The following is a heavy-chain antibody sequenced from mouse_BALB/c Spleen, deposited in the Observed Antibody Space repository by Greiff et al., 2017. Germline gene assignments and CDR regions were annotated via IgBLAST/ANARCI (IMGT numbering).Heavy chain of an antibody. CDR1: GYTFSSYW. CDR2: ILPGSGST. Sequence: VQLQQSGAELMKPGASVKISCKATGYTFSSYWIEWVKQRPGHGLEWIGEILPGSGSTNYNEKFKGKATFTADTSSNTAYMQLSSLTSEDSAVSYCAKGNDGYYRAIDDWGQGTSVTVSA. CDR3: AKGNDGYYRAIDD. D-gene: IGHD2-3*01. J-gene: IGHJ4*01. V-gene: IGHV1-9*01.